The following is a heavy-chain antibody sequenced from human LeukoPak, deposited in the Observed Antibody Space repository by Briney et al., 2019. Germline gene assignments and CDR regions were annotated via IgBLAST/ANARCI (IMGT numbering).Heavy chain of an antibody. CDR1: GYTFTSYY. J-gene: IGHJ2*01. CDR2: IDPSGGST. CDR3: ARDLWFGDRTPTWYLDL. D-gene: IGHD3-10*01. V-gene: IGHV1-46*01. Sequence: VASVMVSCRASGYTFTSYYMHWVRQAPGQGLEWVGIIDPSGGSTSYAQKFQGRVTITRDTSTSTVYMELSSMRSADTAVYYCARDLWFGDRTPTWYLDLWGRGNLVTVSS.